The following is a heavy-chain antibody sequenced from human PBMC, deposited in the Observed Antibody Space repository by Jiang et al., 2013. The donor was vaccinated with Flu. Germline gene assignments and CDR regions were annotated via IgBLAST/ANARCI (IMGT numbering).Heavy chain of an antibody. CDR1: GYTFTDYY. CDR2: ISADNGNP. CDR3: ARGGIFGVVITPHQLDF. D-gene: IGHD3-3*01. Sequence: GAEVKKPGASVKVSCKASGYTFTDYYITWVRQAPGQGLEWMGWISADNGNPNYAQRLQGRVTMTTDTSTNTAYMDLRSLRSDDTAVYYCARGGIFGVVITPHQLDFWGQGTLVTVSS. V-gene: IGHV1-18*01. J-gene: IGHJ4*02.